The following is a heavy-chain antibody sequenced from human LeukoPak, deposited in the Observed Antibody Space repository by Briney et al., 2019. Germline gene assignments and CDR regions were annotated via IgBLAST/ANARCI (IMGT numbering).Heavy chain of an antibody. CDR2: ISYDGSNK. V-gene: IGHV3-30*03. CDR1: GFPFSSYG. D-gene: IGHD2-15*01. CDR3: ATGLLFDP. J-gene: IGHJ5*02. Sequence: GRSLRLSCAASGFPFSSYGMHWVRQAPGKGLEWVAVISYDGSNKYYADSVKGRFTIYRDNSKNTLYLQMNSLRAEDTAVYYCATGLLFDPWGQGTLVTVSP.